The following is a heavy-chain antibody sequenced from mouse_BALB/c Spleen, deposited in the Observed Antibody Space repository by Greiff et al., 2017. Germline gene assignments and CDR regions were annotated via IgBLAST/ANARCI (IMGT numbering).Heavy chain of an antibody. J-gene: IGHJ4*01. Sequence: VQRVESGAELVRPGVSVKISCKGSGYTFTDYAMHWVKQSHAKSLEWIGVISTYYGDASYNQKFKGKATMTVDKSSSTAYMELARLTSEDSAIYYCARNRGDAMDYWGQGTSVTVSS. CDR3: ARNRGDAMDY. CDR1: GYTFTDYA. V-gene: IGHV1S137*01. D-gene: IGHD3-1*01. CDR2: ISTYYGDA.